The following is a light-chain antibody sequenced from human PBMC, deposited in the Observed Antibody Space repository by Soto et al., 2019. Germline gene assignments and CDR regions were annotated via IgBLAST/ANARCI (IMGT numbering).Light chain of an antibody. CDR3: QQSHYTPYT. CDR1: HTMSSD. J-gene: IGKJ2*01. V-gene: IGKV1-39*01. CDR2: RAS. Sequence: DIQLTQSPSSLSASIGDRVTITCRASHTMSSDLNWYQQKPGQAPKLLIYRASSLQSGVPSRFSGGGSGTDFTLTISSLQPGDFATYYCQQSHYTPYTFGQGTKLDIK.